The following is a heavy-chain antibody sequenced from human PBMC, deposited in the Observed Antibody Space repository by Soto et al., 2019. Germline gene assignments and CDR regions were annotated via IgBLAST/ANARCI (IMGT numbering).Heavy chain of an antibody. CDR2: LHYTGSD. D-gene: IGHD3-16*01. Sequence: LSLTCSVSGASMNDYYGSWIRQSPGKGLEHIGYLHYTGSDNYNPSLKNRVTLSMDTSKNQFSLKLSSVTAADTAIYYCARSGHIFAGVVWGQGILVTVSS. V-gene: IGHV4-59*01. J-gene: IGHJ4*02. CDR1: GASMNDYY. CDR3: ARSGHIFAGVV.